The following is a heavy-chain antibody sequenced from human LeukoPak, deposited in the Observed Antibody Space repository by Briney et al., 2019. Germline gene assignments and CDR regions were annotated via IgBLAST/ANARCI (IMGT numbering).Heavy chain of an antibody. CDR3: ARDLLDIVVVPAAMLRNYYGMDV. D-gene: IGHD2-2*03. Sequence: GASVKVSCKASGYTFTSYYMHWVRQAPGQGLEWMGIINPSGGSTNYAQKLQGRVTMTTDTSTSTAYMELRSLRSDDTAVYYCARDLLDIVVVPAAMLRNYYGMDVWGQGTTVTVSS. CDR2: INPSGGST. CDR1: GYTFTSYY. V-gene: IGHV1-46*01. J-gene: IGHJ6*02.